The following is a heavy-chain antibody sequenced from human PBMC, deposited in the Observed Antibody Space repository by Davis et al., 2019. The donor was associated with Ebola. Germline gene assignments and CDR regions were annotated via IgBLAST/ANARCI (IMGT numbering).Heavy chain of an antibody. CDR2: ISAYNGNT. CDR3: ARGFVVVTAFGYYYGMDV. CDR1: GYTFTSYY. D-gene: IGHD2-21*02. Sequence: ASVKVSCKASGYTFTSYYMHWVRQAPGQGLEWMGWISAYNGNTNYAQKLQGRVTMTTDTSTSTAYMELRSLRSDDTAVYYCARGFVVVTAFGYYYGMDVWGQGTTVTVSS. V-gene: IGHV1-18*04. J-gene: IGHJ6*02.